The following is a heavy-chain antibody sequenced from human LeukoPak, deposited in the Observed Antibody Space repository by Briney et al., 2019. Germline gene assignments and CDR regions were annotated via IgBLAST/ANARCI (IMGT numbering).Heavy chain of an antibody. CDR1: GFTFSSNA. Sequence: GGSLRLSCAASGFTFSSNAMSWVRQAPGKGLKWVSAISGSDDNTYYADSVKGRFTISRDNSKNTLYLQMNSLRAEDTAVYYCAKHQYSSGWYLNYWGQGTLVTVSS. J-gene: IGHJ4*02. CDR3: AKHQYSSGWYLNY. V-gene: IGHV3-23*01. CDR2: ISGSDDNT. D-gene: IGHD6-19*01.